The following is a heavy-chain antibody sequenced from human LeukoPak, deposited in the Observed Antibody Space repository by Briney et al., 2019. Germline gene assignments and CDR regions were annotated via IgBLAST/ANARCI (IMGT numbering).Heavy chain of an antibody. J-gene: IGHJ4*02. D-gene: IGHD6-19*01. CDR2: INPGDSDT. V-gene: IGHV5-51*01. CDR1: GYSFTSYW. Sequence: GESLKISCKGSGYSFTSYWIGWVRQMPGKGLEWMGIINPGDSDTRYSPSFQGQVTISADKSISTAYLQWSSLKASDTAMYYCARPIYSSGWYLDYWGQGTLVTVSS. CDR3: ARPIYSSGWYLDY.